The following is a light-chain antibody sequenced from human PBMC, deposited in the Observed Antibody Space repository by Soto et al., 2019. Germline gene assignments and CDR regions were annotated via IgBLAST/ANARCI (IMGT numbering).Light chain of an antibody. V-gene: IGLV1-44*01. CDR3: AAWDASLTGPCV. CDR1: SSNIGGNT. J-gene: IGLJ1*01. CDR2: NTN. Sequence: QSVLTQPPSASGTPGQRVTISCSGSSSNIGGNTVNWYQQLPGTAPKLLMYNTNQRPSGVPDRFSGSKSGTSASLAISGLQSEDEADYYCAAWDASLTGPCVFGTGTKLTVL.